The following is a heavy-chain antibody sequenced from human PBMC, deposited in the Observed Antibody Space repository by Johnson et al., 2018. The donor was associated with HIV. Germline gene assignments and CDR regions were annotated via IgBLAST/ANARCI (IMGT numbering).Heavy chain of an antibody. V-gene: IGHV3-7*05. CDR3: ARKGDAFDI. CDR1: GFTFSSYW. Sequence: EVHLVESGGGVVQPGGSLRLSCAASGFTFSSYWMHWVRQAPGKGLEWVANIKQDGSETYYVDSVKGRFTISRDNAKKSLFLQMSSLRAEDTAIYYCARKGDAFDIWGQGTMVTVSS. J-gene: IGHJ3*02. CDR2: IKQDGSET.